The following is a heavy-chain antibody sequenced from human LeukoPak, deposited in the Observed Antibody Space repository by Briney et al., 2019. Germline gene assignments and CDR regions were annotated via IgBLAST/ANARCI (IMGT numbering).Heavy chain of an antibody. D-gene: IGHD3-9*01. J-gene: IGHJ4*02. V-gene: IGHV3-7*03. CDR1: GFTFSSYW. CDR2: IKQDGSEE. Sequence: PGGSLRLSCAASGFTFSSYWMSWVRQAPGKGLEWVANIKQDGSEEYYVDSVKGRFTISRDNAKNSLYLQMNSLRAEDTAVYYCARDRSPNYDILTGYYSSFDYWGQGTLVTVSS. CDR3: ARDRSPNYDILTGYYSSFDY.